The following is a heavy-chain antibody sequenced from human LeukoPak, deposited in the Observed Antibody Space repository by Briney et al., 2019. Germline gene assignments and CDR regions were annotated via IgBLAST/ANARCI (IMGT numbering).Heavy chain of an antibody. Sequence: GASVKVSCKASGYTFTTYGFSWVRQAPGQGLEWMGWISGNNDNPNYGQKFQGRFTMTTDSSTSTAYMELRNLRSDDTAVYYCARDGTSTDDYWGQGTLVTVSS. CDR1: GYTFTTYG. J-gene: IGHJ4*02. D-gene: IGHD1-26*01. CDR3: ARDGTSTDDY. CDR2: ISGNNDNP. V-gene: IGHV1-18*01.